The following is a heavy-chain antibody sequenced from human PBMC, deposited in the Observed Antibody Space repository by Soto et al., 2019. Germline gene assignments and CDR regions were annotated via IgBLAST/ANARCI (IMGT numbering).Heavy chain of an antibody. CDR2: INHRGTT. V-gene: IGHV4-34*01. CDR1: GGSLSDYY. J-gene: IGHJ5*02. D-gene: IGHD1-20*01. Sequence: QVQLQQWGAGLLKPSETLSLTCAVYGGSLSDYYWNWLRQPPGKGLEWIGEINHRGTTSYNPSLKSRVDIFVDTAMTQFSLKLRSVTAADTAIYYCARYQWNPGAFDPWGPGTQVTVSS. CDR3: ARYQWNPGAFDP.